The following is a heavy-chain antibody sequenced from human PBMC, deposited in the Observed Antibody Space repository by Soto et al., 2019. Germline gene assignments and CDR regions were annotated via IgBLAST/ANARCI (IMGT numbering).Heavy chain of an antibody. CDR2: TWYDGSNK. CDR1: GFTYG. V-gene: IGHV3-33*01. J-gene: IGHJ4*02. Sequence: QVQLVESGGGVVQPGRSLRLSCAASGFTYGMHWVRQAPGKGLEWVAVTWYDGSNKYYADSVKGRFTISRDNSKNTLYLQMNSLRAEDTVVYSFALEGGGAIRRSYFDYWGQGTLVTVSS. D-gene: IGHD3-16*01. CDR3: ALEGGGAIRRSYFDY.